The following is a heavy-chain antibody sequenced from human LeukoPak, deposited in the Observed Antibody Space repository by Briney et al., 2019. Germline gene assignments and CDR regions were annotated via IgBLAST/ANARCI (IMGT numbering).Heavy chain of an antibody. Sequence: ASVKVSCKASGYTFTGYYMHWVRQAPGQGLEWMGWINPNSGGTNYAQKFQGRVTMTRDTSISTAYMELSRLRSDDTAVYYCARGRMVRGAHDAFDIWGQGTMVTVSS. CDR1: GYTFTGYY. CDR3: ARGRMVRGAHDAFDI. J-gene: IGHJ3*02. V-gene: IGHV1-2*02. CDR2: INPNSGGT. D-gene: IGHD3-10*01.